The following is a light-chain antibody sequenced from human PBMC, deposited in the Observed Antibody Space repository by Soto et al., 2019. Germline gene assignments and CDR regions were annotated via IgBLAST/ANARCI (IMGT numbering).Light chain of an antibody. CDR1: SSNIGAGYD. J-gene: IGLJ2*01. Sequence: QSVLTQPPSVSGAPGQRVTISCTGSSSNIGAGYDVHWYQQLPGTAPKLLTYGNSNRPSGVADRFSSSKSGTSASLAITGLQADDESDYYCQSYDSSRNGVVFGRGTQLTVL. CDR2: GNS. V-gene: IGLV1-40*01. CDR3: QSYDSSRNGVV.